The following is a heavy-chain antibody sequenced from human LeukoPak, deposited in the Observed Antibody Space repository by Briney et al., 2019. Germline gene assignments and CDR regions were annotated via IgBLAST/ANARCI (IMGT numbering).Heavy chain of an antibody. V-gene: IGHV3-23*01. CDR3: TMARSGSSNWALQVFEY. CDR2: ISPAGYTT. J-gene: IGHJ4*02. D-gene: IGHD4-11*01. Sequence: GGSLRLSCAASDFAFSAEAMGWVRQFPGGGLEWVSTISPAGYTTYYAESLKGRFIISRDNSKSTLFLQMNSLRVEDTALYYCTMARSGSSNWALQVFEYWGQGALVTVSS. CDR1: DFAFSAEA.